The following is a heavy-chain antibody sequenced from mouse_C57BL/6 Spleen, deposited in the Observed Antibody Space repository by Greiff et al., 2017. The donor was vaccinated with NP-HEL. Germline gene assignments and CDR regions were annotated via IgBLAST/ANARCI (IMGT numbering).Heavy chain of an antibody. CDR2: INPNNGGT. V-gene: IGHV1-18*01. D-gene: IGHD2-4*01. Sequence: VQLKESGPELVKPGASVKIPCKASGYTFTDYNMDWVKQSHGKSLEWIGDINPNNGGTIYNQKFKGKATLTVDKSSSTAYMERRSLTSEDTAVYYCARKGDYEDYFDYWGQGTTLTVSS. CDR1: GYTFTDYN. J-gene: IGHJ2*01. CDR3: ARKGDYEDYFDY.